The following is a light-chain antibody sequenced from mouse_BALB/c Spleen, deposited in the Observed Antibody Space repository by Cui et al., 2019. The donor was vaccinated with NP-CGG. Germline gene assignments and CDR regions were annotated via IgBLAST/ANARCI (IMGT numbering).Light chain of an antibody. CDR2: GTN. Sequence: QAVATQESALTTSPGETVTLTSRSSTGAVTTSNYANWVQEKPDHLFTGLIGGTNNRAPGVPARFSGSLIGDKAALTITGAQTEDEAIYFCALWYSNHWVFGGGTKLTVL. V-gene: IGLV1*01. CDR3: ALWYSNHWV. J-gene: IGLJ1*01. CDR1: TGAVTTSNY.